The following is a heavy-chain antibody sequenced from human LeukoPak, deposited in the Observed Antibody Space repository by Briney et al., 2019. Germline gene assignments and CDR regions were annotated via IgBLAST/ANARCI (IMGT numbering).Heavy chain of an antibody. J-gene: IGHJ5*02. V-gene: IGHV4-59*12. Sequence: SETLSLTCTVSGGSISSYYWSWIRQPPGKGLEWIGYIYYSGSTNYNPSLKSRVTISVDTSKNQFSLKLSSVTAADTAVYYCARGLAYYDFWSGYYTGIRWFDPWGQGTLVTVSS. D-gene: IGHD3-3*01. CDR2: IYYSGST. CDR3: ARGLAYYDFWSGYYTGIRWFDP. CDR1: GGSISSYY.